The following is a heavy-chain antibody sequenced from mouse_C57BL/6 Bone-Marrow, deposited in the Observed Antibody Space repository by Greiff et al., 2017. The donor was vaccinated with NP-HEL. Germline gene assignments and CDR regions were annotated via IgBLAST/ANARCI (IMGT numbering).Heavy chain of an antibody. J-gene: IGHJ4*01. V-gene: IGHV1-82*01. D-gene: IGHD1-1*01. Sequence: VQLQESGPELVKPGASVKISCKASGYAFSSSWMNWVKQRPGKGLEWIGRIYPGDGDTNYNGKFKGKATLTADKSSSTAYMQLSSLTSEDSAVYFCARDGPLRRAMDYWGQGTSVTVSS. CDR1: GYAFSSSW. CDR2: IYPGDGDT. CDR3: ARDGPLRRAMDY.